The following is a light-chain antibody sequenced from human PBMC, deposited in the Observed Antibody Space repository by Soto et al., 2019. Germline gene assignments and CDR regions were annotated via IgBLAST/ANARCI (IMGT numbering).Light chain of an antibody. CDR3: LQYSSYSKT. V-gene: IGKV1-5*03. CDR2: KTS. Sequence: DIQMTQSPSTLSASVGDRATITCRASQSISSWLAWFQQKPGKAPKLLIYKTSNLESGVPSRFSGSGSGTEFTLTLSSLQPDDFATYYCLQYSSYSKTFGQGTKVEIK. CDR1: QSISSW. J-gene: IGKJ1*01.